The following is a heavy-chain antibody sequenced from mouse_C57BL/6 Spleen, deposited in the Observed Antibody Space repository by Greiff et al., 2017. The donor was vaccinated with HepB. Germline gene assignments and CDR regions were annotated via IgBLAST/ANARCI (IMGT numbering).Heavy chain of an antibody. CDR2: ISSGGDYI. CDR3: TRGDYDEDYAMDY. J-gene: IGHJ4*01. V-gene: IGHV5-9-1*02. CDR1: GFTFSSYA. Sequence: EVQLQESGEGLVKPGGSLKLSCAASGFTFSSYAMSWVRQTPEKRLEWVAYISSGGDYIYYADTVKGRFTISRDNARNTLYLQMSSLKSEDTAMYYCTRGDYDEDYAMDYWGQGTSVTVSS. D-gene: IGHD2-4*01.